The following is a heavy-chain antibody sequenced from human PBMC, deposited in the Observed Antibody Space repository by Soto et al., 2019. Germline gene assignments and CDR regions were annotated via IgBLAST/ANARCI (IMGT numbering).Heavy chain of an antibody. CDR3: ARVPVSYRAPCSGGSCYLFDY. D-gene: IGHD2-15*01. Sequence: WASVKVSCKTSGYTFTNYYIHWVRQAPGQGLEWMGVINPSGISTTYAQKFQGRVTMTRDTSTSTVYMDLSSLRPEDTAVYFCARVPVSYRAPCSGGSCYLFDYWGQGTLVTVSS. CDR2: INPSGIST. V-gene: IGHV1-46*01. J-gene: IGHJ4*02. CDR1: GYTFTNYY.